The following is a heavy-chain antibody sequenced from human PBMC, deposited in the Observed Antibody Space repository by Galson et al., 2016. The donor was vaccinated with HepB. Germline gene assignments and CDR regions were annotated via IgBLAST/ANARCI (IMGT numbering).Heavy chain of an antibody. D-gene: IGHD6-19*01. J-gene: IGHJ4*02. CDR1: GFTFSTYS. Sequence: SLRLSCAASGFTFSTYSMNWVRQAPAKGLEWVSYISSSSSFIFYADSLKGRITISRDNAKNLLYLQMNRLRADDTAVYYCARRDGPSGSPYFDYWGQGTLVTVSS. V-gene: IGHV3-21*01. CDR2: ISSSSSFI. CDR3: ARRDGPSGSPYFDY.